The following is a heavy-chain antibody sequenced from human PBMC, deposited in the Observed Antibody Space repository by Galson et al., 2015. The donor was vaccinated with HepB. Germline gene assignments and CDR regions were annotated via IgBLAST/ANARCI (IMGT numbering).Heavy chain of an antibody. J-gene: IGHJ4*02. CDR1: GFTFSDYY. CDR3: ARDDSGSYYSY. CDR2: ISSSSSYT. Sequence: SLRLSCAASGFTFSDYYMSWIRQAPGKGLEWVSYISSSSSYTNYADSVKGRFTISRDNAKNSLYLQMNSLRAEDTAVYYCARDDSGSYYSYWGQGTLVTVSS. D-gene: IGHD3-10*01. V-gene: IGHV3-11*05.